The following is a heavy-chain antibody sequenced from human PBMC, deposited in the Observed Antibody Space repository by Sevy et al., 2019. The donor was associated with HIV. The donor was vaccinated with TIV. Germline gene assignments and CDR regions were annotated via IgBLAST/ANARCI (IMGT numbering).Heavy chain of an antibody. D-gene: IGHD3-10*01. Sequence: GGSLRLSCAASGFTFSNAWMNWVRQAPGKGLEWVGRIKSKTDGGTTDYAAPVKGRFTISREDSKNTLYLQMNSLKIEDTAVNYCTFNGSASYYRYYYYYGMDVWGQGTTVTVSS. CDR1: GFTFSNAW. CDR3: TFNGSASYYRYYYYYGMDV. CDR2: IKSKTDGGTT. J-gene: IGHJ6*02. V-gene: IGHV3-15*07.